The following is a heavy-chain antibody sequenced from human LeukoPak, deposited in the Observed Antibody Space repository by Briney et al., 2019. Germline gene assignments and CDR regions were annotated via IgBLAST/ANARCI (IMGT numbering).Heavy chain of an antibody. CDR2: INTDGSST. D-gene: IGHD2-2*01. CDR1: GFTFSDYW. Sequence: GGSQRLSCEGSGFTFSDYWMHWVRQAPGKGLVWVSRINTDGSSTTYADSVKGRFTVSRDNARNTLYLQMNSLRAEDTAVYYCARGPFSSSVGTGAYWGQGTLVTVSS. V-gene: IGHV3-74*01. CDR3: ARGPFSSSVGTGAY. J-gene: IGHJ4*02.